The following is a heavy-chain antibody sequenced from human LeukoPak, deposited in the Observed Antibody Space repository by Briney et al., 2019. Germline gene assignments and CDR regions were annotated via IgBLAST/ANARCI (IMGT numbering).Heavy chain of an antibody. CDR2: LTPDGGRT. D-gene: IGHD6-6*01. CDR3: SRGRHNAFDI. V-gene: IGHV3-74*01. J-gene: IGHJ3*02. Sequence: GGSLRLSCAASGFIFSDSWMHWVRQAPGKGPFWVSRLTPDGGRTDYADSVKGRFTISRDNAKNTLYLQMNNLRADDTAVYYCSRGRHNAFDILGQGTMVTVSS. CDR1: GFIFSDSW.